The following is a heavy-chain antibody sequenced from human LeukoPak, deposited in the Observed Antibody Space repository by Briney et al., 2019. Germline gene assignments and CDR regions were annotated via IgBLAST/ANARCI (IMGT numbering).Heavy chain of an antibody. CDR2: IYYSGST. J-gene: IGHJ4*02. D-gene: IGHD5-12*01. CDR1: GGSISSYY. Sequence: SETLSLTCTVSGGSISSYYWSWIRQPPGKGLEWIGYIYYSGSTNYNPSLKSRVTISVDTSKNQFSLKLSSVTAADTAVYYCARGDSGYGFYFDYWGQGTLVTVSS. CDR3: ARGDSGYGFYFDY. V-gene: IGHV4-59*01.